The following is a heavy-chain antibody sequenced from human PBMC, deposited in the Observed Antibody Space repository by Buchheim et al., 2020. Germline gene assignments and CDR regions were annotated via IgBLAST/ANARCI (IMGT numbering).Heavy chain of an antibody. CDR2: IYYSGST. Sequence: QVQLQESGPGLVKPSETLSLTCTVSGGSISSYYWSWIRQPPGKGLEWIGYIYYSGSTNYNPSLKSRVTISVDTSKNQFSLKLSSVTAADTAVYYCARDSGVVILAHYYYYGMDVWGQGTT. V-gene: IGHV4-59*01. D-gene: IGHD3-3*01. CDR1: GGSISSYY. J-gene: IGHJ6*02. CDR3: ARDSGVVILAHYYYYGMDV.